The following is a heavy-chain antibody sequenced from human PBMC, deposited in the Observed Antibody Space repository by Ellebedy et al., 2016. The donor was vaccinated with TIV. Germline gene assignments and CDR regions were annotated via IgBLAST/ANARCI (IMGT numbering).Heavy chain of an antibody. CDR3: ARERDTLETCTGGICYGDAFDV. CDR1: GFSVSSQY. D-gene: IGHD2-15*01. J-gene: IGHJ3*01. CDR2: LYRGGNT. V-gene: IGHV3-66*01. Sequence: PGGSLRLSCEASGFSVSSQYMDWVRQAPGKGPEWLSVLYRGGNTYYADSVKGRFTISRDDSKNVLYLQMNSLRAEDTAVYYCARERDTLETCTGGICYGDAFDVWGRGTEVIVSS.